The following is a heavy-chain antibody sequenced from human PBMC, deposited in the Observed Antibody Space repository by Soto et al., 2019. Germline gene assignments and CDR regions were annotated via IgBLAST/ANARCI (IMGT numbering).Heavy chain of an antibody. CDR1: GFTFSSYG. Sequence: PGGSLRLSCAASGFTFSSYGMHWVRQAPGKGLEWVAVISYDGSNKYYADSVKGRFTISRDNSKNTLYLQMNSLRAEDTAVYYCAKDRGDYLNYFDYWGQGTLVTVSS. V-gene: IGHV3-30*18. J-gene: IGHJ4*02. CDR2: ISYDGSNK. CDR3: AKDRGDYLNYFDY. D-gene: IGHD4-17*01.